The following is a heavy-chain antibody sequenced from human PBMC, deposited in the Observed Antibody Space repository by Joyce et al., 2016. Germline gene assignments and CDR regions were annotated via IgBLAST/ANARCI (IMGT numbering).Heavy chain of an antibody. V-gene: IGHV3-7*01. CDR3: AREYFWRYDY. CDR1: GFTFRKYY. CDR2: IKAGGSEK. J-gene: IGHJ4*02. Sequence: EVQLVESGGGLVQPGGSLILSCVSSGFTFRKYYMGGIRQAPGKGPEWVANIKAGGSEKSYVGSVEGRFTISRDNAKNSLYLQINGLRAEDTAVYYCAREYFWRYDYWGQGTLVTVSS. D-gene: IGHD3-3*01.